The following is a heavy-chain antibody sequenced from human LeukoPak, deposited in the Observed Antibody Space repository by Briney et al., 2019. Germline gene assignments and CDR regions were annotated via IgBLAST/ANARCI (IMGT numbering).Heavy chain of an antibody. J-gene: IGHJ5*02. Sequence: GGSLRLSCAASGFTFSSYSMSWVRQSPGKGLELVSNIRTNGRDTYYADAVKGRFTISRDNSKNTLYLEMNSLRAEDTAVYYCATGGYTTWFDPWGQGTVVTVSS. CDR2: IRTNGRDT. V-gene: IGHV3-23*01. CDR1: GFTFSSYS. CDR3: ATGGYTTWFDP. D-gene: IGHD2-15*01.